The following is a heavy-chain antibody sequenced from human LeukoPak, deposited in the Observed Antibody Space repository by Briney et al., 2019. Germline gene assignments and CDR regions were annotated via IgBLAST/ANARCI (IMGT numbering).Heavy chain of an antibody. V-gene: IGHV5-51*01. D-gene: IGHD4-11*01. CDR3: ARRWATVTTSGYFDY. J-gene: IGHJ4*02. CDR2: IYPGDSAT. CDR1: GNSFTSYW. Sequence: GESLKISCKGSGNSFTSYWIGWVRQMPGKGLEWMGIIYPGDSATRYSPSFQGQVTISADKSISTAYLQWSSLRASDTAIYYCARRWATVTTSGYFDYWGQGTLVTVSS.